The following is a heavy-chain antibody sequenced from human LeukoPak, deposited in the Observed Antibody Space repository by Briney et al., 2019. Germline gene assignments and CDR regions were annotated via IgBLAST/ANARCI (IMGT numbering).Heavy chain of an antibody. CDR1: GGSFSGYY. V-gene: IGHV4-34*01. CDR3: AKGGEWLRVFFDY. D-gene: IGHD5-12*01. Sequence: SETLSLTCAVYGGSFSGYYWSWIRQPPGKGLEWIGEINHSGSTNYNPSLKSRVTISVDTSKNQFSLKLSSVTAADTAVYYCAKGGEWLRVFFDYWGQGTLVTVSS. CDR2: INHSGST. J-gene: IGHJ4*02.